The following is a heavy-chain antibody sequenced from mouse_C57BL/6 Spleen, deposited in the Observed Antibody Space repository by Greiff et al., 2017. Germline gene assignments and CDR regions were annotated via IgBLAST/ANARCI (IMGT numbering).Heavy chain of an antibody. CDR3: ARSHYYGSSYRFDY. V-gene: IGHV1-82*01. CDR1: GYAFSSSW. J-gene: IGHJ2*01. D-gene: IGHD1-1*01. CDR2: IYPGDGDT. Sequence: QVQLQQSGPELVKPGASVKISCKASGYAFSSSWMNWVKQRPGQGLEWIGRIYPGDGDTNYNQKFKGKATLTVDQSSSTAYMQLNSLTSEDSAVYYCARSHYYGSSYRFDYWGQGTTLTVSS.